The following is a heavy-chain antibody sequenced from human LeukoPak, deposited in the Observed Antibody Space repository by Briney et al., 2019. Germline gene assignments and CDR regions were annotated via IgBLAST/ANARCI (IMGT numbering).Heavy chain of an antibody. V-gene: IGHV3-23*01. Sequence: GRSLRLSCAASGFTFSSSAMSWVRQAPGKGLEWVSGLSGSGGSTFYADSVEGRFTISRDNSRNTLYLQMNSLRAEDTAVYYCAKGLAAAGTGFDYWGQGTLVTVSS. CDR2: LSGSGGST. CDR3: AKGLAAAGTGFDY. J-gene: IGHJ4*02. CDR1: GFTFSSSA. D-gene: IGHD6-13*01.